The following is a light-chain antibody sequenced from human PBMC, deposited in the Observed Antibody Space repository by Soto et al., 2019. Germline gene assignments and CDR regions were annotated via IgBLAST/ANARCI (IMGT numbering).Light chain of an antibody. V-gene: IGKV3-20*01. Sequence: EIVLTQSPGTLSLSPGERATLSCRASQSVSNNYLAWYQQKPGQAPRLLIDGASRRATGIPDRFSGSGSGADFTLTISRLEPEDFAVYYCQQYGSSRWTFGQGTKVDIK. CDR2: GAS. CDR3: QQYGSSRWT. J-gene: IGKJ1*01. CDR1: QSVSNNY.